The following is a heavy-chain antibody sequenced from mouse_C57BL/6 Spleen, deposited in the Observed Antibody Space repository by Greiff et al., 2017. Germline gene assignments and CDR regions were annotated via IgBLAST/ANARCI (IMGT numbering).Heavy chain of an antibody. CDR2: IYPRSGNT. CDR1: GYTFTSYG. CDR3: ARGGGHDWYFDV. Sequence: QVQLKESGAELARPGASVKLSCKASGYTFTSYGISWVKQRTGQGLEWIGEIYPRSGNTYYNEKFKGKATLTADKSSSTAYMVLRSLTSEDSAVYFCARGGGHDWYFDVWGTGTTVTVSS. D-gene: IGHD3-3*01. J-gene: IGHJ1*03. V-gene: IGHV1-81*01.